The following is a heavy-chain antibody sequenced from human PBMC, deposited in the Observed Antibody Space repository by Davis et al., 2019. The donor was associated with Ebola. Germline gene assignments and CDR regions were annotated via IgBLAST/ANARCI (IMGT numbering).Heavy chain of an antibody. CDR3: ASLGTYYYDSSGYHTSPNFDY. CDR2: IYYSGST. J-gene: IGHJ4*02. D-gene: IGHD3-22*01. V-gene: IGHV4-39*01. CDR1: GGSISSSSYY. Sequence: SETLSLTCTVSGGSISSSSYYWGWIRQPPGKGLEWIGSIYYSGSTYYNPSLKSRVTISVDTSKNQFSLKLSSVTAADTAVYYCASLGTYYYDSSGYHTSPNFDYWGQGTLVTVSS.